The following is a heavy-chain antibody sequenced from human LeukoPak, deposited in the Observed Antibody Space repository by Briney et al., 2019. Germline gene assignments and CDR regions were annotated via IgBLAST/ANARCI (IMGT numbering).Heavy chain of an antibody. CDR2: IRSKGYGGTT. CDR3: TRGPTQQWVYYGMDV. J-gene: IGHJ6*02. Sequence: GGSLRLSCTTSGFTFGDHAMSWVRQAPGKGLKWVGFIRSKGYGGTTEYAASVKGRFAISRDDSKSIAYLQMNSLKTEDTAVYYCTRGPTQQWVYYGMDVWGQGTTVIVSS. D-gene: IGHD5-18*01. CDR1: GFTFGDHA. V-gene: IGHV3-49*04.